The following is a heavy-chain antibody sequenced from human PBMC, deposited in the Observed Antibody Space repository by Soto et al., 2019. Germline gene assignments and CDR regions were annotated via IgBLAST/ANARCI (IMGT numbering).Heavy chain of an antibody. J-gene: IGHJ6*02. CDR1: GYTFTTYG. Sequence: ASVKVSCKAAGYTFTTYGINWVRQAPGQGLEWMGWISPYNGDTNYAQNLQGRVTMTTDTSTRTAYMELRSLISDDTAVYYCAKMTSGSYGPNYGMDVWGQGTTVTVSS. CDR3: AKMTSGSYGPNYGMDV. V-gene: IGHV1-18*04. CDR2: ISPYNGDT. D-gene: IGHD5-18*01.